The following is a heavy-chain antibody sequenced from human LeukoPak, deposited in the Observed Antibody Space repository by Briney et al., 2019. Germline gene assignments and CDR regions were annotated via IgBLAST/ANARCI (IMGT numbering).Heavy chain of an antibody. V-gene: IGHV1-18*01. CDR3: ARDPQGDYGGNSGYFQH. Sequence: ASVKVSCKASGGTFSSYAISWVRQAPGQGLEWMGWISAYNGNTNYAQKLQGRVTMTTDTSTSTAYMELRSLRSDDTAVYYCARDPQGDYGGNSGYFQHWGQGTLVTVSS. CDR1: GGTFSSYA. D-gene: IGHD4-23*01. J-gene: IGHJ1*01. CDR2: ISAYNGNT.